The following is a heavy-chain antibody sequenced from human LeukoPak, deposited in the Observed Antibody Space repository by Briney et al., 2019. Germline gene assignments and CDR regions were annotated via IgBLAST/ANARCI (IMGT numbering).Heavy chain of an antibody. J-gene: IGHJ6*02. D-gene: IGHD3-10*01. V-gene: IGHV4-30-4*01. CDR1: GGSISSGDYY. CDR2: IYYSGST. Sequence: SETLSLTCTVSGGSISSGDYYWSWIRQPPGKGLEWIGYIYYSGSTYYNPSLKSRVTISVDTSKSQFSLKLSSVTAADTAVYYCARRITMVRGVIHYYGMDVWGQGTTVTVSS. CDR3: ARRITMVRGVIHYYGMDV.